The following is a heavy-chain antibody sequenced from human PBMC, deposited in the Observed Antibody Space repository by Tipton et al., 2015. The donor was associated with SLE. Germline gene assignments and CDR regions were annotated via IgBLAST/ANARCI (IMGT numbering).Heavy chain of an antibody. J-gene: IGHJ5*02. CDR2: ISYDGSNK. CDR1: GFTFSSYA. Sequence: RSLRLSCAASGFTFSSYAMHWVRQAPGKGLEWVAVISYDGSNKYYADSVKGRFTISRDNSKNTLYLQMNSLRAEDTAVYYCARVVGSYNWFDPWGQGTLVTVSS. CDR3: ARVVGSYNWFDP. D-gene: IGHD2-15*01. V-gene: IGHV3-30*04.